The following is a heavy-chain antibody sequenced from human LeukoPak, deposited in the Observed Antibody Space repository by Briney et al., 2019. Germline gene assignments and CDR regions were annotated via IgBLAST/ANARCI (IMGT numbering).Heavy chain of an antibody. CDR1: GFTFSSYS. Sequence: GGSLRLSCAAFGFTFSSYSMNWVRQAPGKGLEWLSYTTSSGGTIYYADSVKGRFTISRDNSKNTLYLQMNSLRAEDTALYYCAKRLAAAGTSYYHYGMDVWGQGTTVTVSS. J-gene: IGHJ6*02. D-gene: IGHD6-13*01. CDR2: TTSSGGTI. CDR3: AKRLAAAGTSYYHYGMDV. V-gene: IGHV3-48*01.